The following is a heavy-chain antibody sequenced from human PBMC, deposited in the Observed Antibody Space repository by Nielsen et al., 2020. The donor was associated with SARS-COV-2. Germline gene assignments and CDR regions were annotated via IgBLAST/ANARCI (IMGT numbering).Heavy chain of an antibody. CDR3: VRDTGAWDFDY. Sequence: GGSLRLSCAASGFTFSSYWMHWVRQAPGKGLVWVSRINSDGSSTSYADSVKGRFTISRDNAKNSLYLQMNSLRAEDTAVYYCVRDTGAWDFDYWGQGTLITVSS. CDR2: INSDGSST. J-gene: IGHJ4*02. D-gene: IGHD1-26*01. CDR1: GFTFSSYW. V-gene: IGHV3-74*01.